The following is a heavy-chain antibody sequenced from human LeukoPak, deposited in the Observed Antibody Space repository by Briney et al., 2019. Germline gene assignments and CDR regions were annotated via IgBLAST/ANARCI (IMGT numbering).Heavy chain of an antibody. CDR3: ARHGRRGVRVYYYMDV. D-gene: IGHD3-10*01. Sequence: PSETLSLTCAVYGGSFSGYYWSWIRQPPGKGLEWIGEINHSGSTNYNPSLKSRVTISVDTSKNQFSLKLSSVTAADTAVYYCARHGRRGVRVYYYMDVWGKGTTVTISS. V-gene: IGHV4-34*01. CDR2: INHSGST. CDR1: GGSFSGYY. J-gene: IGHJ6*03.